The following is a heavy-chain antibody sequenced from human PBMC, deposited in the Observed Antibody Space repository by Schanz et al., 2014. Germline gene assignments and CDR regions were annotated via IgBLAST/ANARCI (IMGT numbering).Heavy chain of an antibody. J-gene: IGHJ6*03. CDR2: INPNSGTT. V-gene: IGHV1-2*04. Sequence: QVQLVQSGAEMKKPGASVKVSCKASGYTFTGYYMHWVRQAPGQGLEWMGWINPNSGTTNYAQKFQGWVTMTRDTSISTAYMELSRLKSDDTAVYYCARDHQSLARYYMDVWGKGTTVTFSS. CDR1: GYTFTGYY. CDR3: ARDHQSLARYYMDV. D-gene: IGHD6-19*01.